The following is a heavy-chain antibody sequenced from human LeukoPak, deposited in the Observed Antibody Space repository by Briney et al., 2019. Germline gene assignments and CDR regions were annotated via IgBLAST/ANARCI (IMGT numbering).Heavy chain of an antibody. CDR3: ARIHRYCSGGACYVLDN. D-gene: IGHD2-15*01. Sequence: SETLSLTCVVSGGSVSGYYWGWIRQPPGRGLEWIGYVYYSGSTNYNPSFKSRITISVDTSRNQFSLQLSSVTAADTAMYYCARIHRYCSGGACYVLDNWGQGTLVAVSS. J-gene: IGHJ4*02. CDR1: GGSVSGYY. CDR2: VYYSGST. V-gene: IGHV4-59*02.